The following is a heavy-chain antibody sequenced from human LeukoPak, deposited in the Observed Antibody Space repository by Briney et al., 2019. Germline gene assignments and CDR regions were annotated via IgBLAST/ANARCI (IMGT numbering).Heavy chain of an antibody. CDR1: GGSISSGDYY. CDR2: FYYSGST. V-gene: IGHV4-30-4*04. Sequence: PSETLSLTCTVSGGSISSGDYYWSWIRQPPGKGLEWIGYFYYSGSTYYNPSLKSRVTISVDTSKNQFSLKLSSVTAADTAVYYCPRPNYTGNKEGFFDTGGKGKMSTFSS. D-gene: IGHD1-7*01. J-gene: IGHJ3*02. CDR3: PRPNYTGNKEGFFDT.